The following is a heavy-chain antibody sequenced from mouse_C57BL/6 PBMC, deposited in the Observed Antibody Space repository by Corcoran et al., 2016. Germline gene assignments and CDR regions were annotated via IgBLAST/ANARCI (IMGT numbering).Heavy chain of an antibody. V-gene: IGHV1-76*01. Sequence: QVQLKQSGAELVRPGASVKLSCKASGYTFTDYYINWVKQRPGQGLEWIARIYPGSGNTYYNEKFKGKATLTAENSSSTAYMQLSSLTSEDSAVYFCASGDYFDYWGQGTTLTVSS. CDR1: GYTFTDYY. D-gene: IGHD3-2*02. CDR3: ASGDYFDY. J-gene: IGHJ2*01. CDR2: IYPGSGNT.